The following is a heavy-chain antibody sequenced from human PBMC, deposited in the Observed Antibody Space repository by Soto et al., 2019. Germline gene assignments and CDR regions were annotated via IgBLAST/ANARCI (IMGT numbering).Heavy chain of an antibody. CDR1: GYTFTGYY. CDR2: INPNSGGT. CDR3: ARSPLYNWNDGHYFDY. D-gene: IGHD1-1*01. Sequence: ASVKVSCKASGYTFTGYYMHWVRQAPGQGLEWMGWINPNSGGTNYAQKFQGWVTMTRDTSISTAYMELSRLRSDDTAVYYCARSPLYNWNDGHYFDYWGQGTLVTVSS. V-gene: IGHV1-2*04. J-gene: IGHJ4*02.